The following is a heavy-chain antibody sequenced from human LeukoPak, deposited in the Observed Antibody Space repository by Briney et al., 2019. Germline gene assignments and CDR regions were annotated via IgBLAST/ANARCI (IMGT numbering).Heavy chain of an antibody. J-gene: IGHJ6*03. CDR2: INHSGST. CDR1: GGSFRGYY. V-gene: IGHV4-34*01. Sequence: SETLSLTCAVYGGSFRGYYWSWIRQPPGKGLDWSGEINHSGSTNYNPSLKSRVTISVDTSKNQFSLKLSSVTAADTAVYYCARIAAVTTGNYYYYYMDVWGKGTTVTVSS. D-gene: IGHD4-17*01. CDR3: ARIAAVTTGNYYYYYMDV.